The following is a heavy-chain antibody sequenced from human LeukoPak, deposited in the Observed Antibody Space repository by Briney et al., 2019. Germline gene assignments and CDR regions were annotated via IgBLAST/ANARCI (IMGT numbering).Heavy chain of an antibody. D-gene: IGHD4-17*01. CDR1: GGSFSGYY. CDR2: IYYSGST. CDR3: ARVTTVTTGLADY. Sequence: SETLSLTCAVYGGSFSGYYWSWIRQHPGKGLEWIGYIYYSGSTYYNPSLKSRVTISVDTSKNQFSLKLSSVTAADTAVYYCARVTTVTTGLADYWGQGTLVTVSS. V-gene: IGHV4-31*11. J-gene: IGHJ4*02.